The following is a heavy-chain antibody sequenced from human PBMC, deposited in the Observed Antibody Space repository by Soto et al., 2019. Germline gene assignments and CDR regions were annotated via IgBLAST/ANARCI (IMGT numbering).Heavy chain of an antibody. CDR2: IEQNGGER. V-gene: IGHV3-7*05. Sequence: DVQLVESGGGLVQPGGSLRLSCEASEYTFSSLWMNWVRQAPGKGLEWVAIIEQNGGERNYLDSVKGRFTISRDNAKKYVYLQLNSLRAEDTALYYCVGGYGWLPDYWGQGTLVIVSS. CDR3: VGGYGWLPDY. D-gene: IGHD6-19*01. CDR1: EYTFSSLW. J-gene: IGHJ4*02.